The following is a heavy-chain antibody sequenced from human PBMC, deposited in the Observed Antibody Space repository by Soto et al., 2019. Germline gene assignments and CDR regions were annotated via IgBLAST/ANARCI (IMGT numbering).Heavy chain of an antibody. CDR3: ARDGVEQLEYYGMDV. Sequence: GGSLRLSCAASGFTFSSYSMNWVRQAPGKGLEWVSSISSSSSYIYYADSVKGRFTISRDNAKNSLYLQMNSLRAEDTAVYYCARDGVEQLEYYGMDVWGQGTTVTVSS. D-gene: IGHD6-6*01. J-gene: IGHJ6*02. V-gene: IGHV3-21*01. CDR1: GFTFSSYS. CDR2: ISSSSSYI.